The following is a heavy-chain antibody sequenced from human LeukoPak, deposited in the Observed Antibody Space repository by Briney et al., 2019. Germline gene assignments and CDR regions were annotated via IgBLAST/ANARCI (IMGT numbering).Heavy chain of an antibody. D-gene: IGHD3-22*01. CDR3: ARGRGGYDGTGYYYSGY. J-gene: IGHJ4*02. V-gene: IGHV3-11*01. CDR2: ISSSGDII. Sequence: PGGSLRLSCAASGFTFSHYYMNWIRQTPGKGLEWVSYISSSGDIIYYADSVKGRFTMSRDNAKDSLYLQMNSLRAEDTAVYYCARGRGGYDGTGYYYSGYWGQGTLVTVSS. CDR1: GFTFSHYY.